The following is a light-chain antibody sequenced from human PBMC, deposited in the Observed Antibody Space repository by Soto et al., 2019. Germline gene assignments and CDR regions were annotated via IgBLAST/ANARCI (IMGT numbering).Light chain of an antibody. CDR1: QGVTTN. J-gene: IGKJ5*01. CDR2: DVS. Sequence: EIVMTQSPGTLSVSPGERATLSCRAGQGVTTNFAWYQQKSGQSPRLLIYDVSIRATGVPARFSGTGSGTDFTLTISRLEPEDFAVYYCQQYGSSPPSSTFGQGTRLEIK. V-gene: IGKV3-20*01. CDR3: QQYGSSPPSST.